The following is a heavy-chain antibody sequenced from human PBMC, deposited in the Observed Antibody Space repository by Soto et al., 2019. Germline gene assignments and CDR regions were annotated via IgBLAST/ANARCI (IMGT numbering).Heavy chain of an antibody. Sequence: XETLSLTCTVSGGSISSYYWSWIRQPPGKGLEWIGYIYYSGSTNYNPSLKSRVTISVDTSKNQFSLKLSSVTAADTAVYYCAREIYGDYIDYWGQGTLVTVSS. D-gene: IGHD4-17*01. CDR1: GGSISSYY. CDR3: AREIYGDYIDY. J-gene: IGHJ4*02. CDR2: IYYSGST. V-gene: IGHV4-59*01.